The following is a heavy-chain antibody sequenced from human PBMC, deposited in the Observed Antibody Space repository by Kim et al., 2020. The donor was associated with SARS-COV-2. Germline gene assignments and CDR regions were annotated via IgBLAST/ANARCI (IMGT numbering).Heavy chain of an antibody. Sequence: SETLSLTCAVYGGSFSGYYWSWIRQPPGKGLEWIGEINHSGSTNYNPSLKSRVTISVDTSKNQFSLKLSSVTAADTAVYYCARGLVPAAVFDYWGQGTLATVSS. J-gene: IGHJ4*02. D-gene: IGHD2-2*01. V-gene: IGHV4-34*01. CDR3: ARGLVPAAVFDY. CDR2: INHSGST. CDR1: GGSFSGYY.